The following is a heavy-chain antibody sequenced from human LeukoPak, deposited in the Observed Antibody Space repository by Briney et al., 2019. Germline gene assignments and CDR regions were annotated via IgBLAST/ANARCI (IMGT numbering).Heavy chain of an antibody. D-gene: IGHD3-22*01. Sequence: SETLSLTCAVYGGSFSGYYWSWIRQPPGKGLEWIGEINHSGSTNYNPSLKSRVTISVDTSKNQFSLKLSSETAADTAVYYCGKGIPTYYYASSGYKPLDYWGQGTLLTVSS. CDR2: INHSGST. J-gene: IGHJ4*02. V-gene: IGHV4-34*01. CDR1: GGSFSGYY. CDR3: GKGIPTYYYASSGYKPLDY.